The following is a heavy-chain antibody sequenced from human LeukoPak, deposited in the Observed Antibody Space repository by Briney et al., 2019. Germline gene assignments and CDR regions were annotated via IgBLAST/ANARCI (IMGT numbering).Heavy chain of an antibody. CDR3: ARETRVRGTQTRYYYYGMDV. J-gene: IGHJ6*02. V-gene: IGHV4-30-4*01. CDR1: GGSISSGDYY. D-gene: IGHD3-10*01. CDR2: IYYSGST. Sequence: SETLSLTCTVSGGSISSGDYYWSWIRQPPGKGLEWIGYIYYSGSTYYNPSLKSRVTISVDTSKNQFSLKPSSVTAADTAVYYCARETRVRGTQTRYYYYGMDVWGQGTTVTVSS.